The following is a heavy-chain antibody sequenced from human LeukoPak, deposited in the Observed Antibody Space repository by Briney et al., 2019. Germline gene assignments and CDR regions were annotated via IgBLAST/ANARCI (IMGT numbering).Heavy chain of an antibody. Sequence: GGSLRLSCAASGFTFSSYSMNWVRQAPGKGLEWVSDISSSSSHIIYIDSVKGRFTISRDNAKTSLYLQMNSLRAEDTAVYYCARSNSGIYSHFDYWGQGTLVTVSS. V-gene: IGHV3-21*01. CDR3: ARSNSGIYSHFDY. CDR2: ISSSSSHI. D-gene: IGHD1-26*01. J-gene: IGHJ4*02. CDR1: GFTFSSYS.